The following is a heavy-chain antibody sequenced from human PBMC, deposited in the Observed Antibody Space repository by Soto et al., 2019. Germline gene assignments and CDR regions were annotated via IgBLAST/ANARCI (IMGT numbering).Heavy chain of an antibody. CDR2: INPVDGST. D-gene: IGHD1-20*01. V-gene: IGHV1-46*01. CDR3: AREGATVITPLDY. CDR1: GYTFTSYY. J-gene: IGHJ4*02. Sequence: QVQLVQSGAEVKKPGASVKVSCKASGYTFTSYYMHWVRQAPGQGLEWMGIINPVDGSTRYAQKVQGRAAMTRDTSTSTVYLEVSSLTSEDTAVYYCAREGATVITPLDYWGQGTLVTVSS.